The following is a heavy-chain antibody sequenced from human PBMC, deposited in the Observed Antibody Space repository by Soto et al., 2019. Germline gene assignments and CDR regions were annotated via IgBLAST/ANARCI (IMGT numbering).Heavy chain of an antibody. CDR3: TCTVTTWGGFDY. CDR1: GFTFSSYG. CDR2: ISYDGSNK. J-gene: IGHJ4*02. D-gene: IGHD4-17*01. Sequence: GGSLRLSCAASGFTFSSYGMHWVRQAPGKGLEWVAVISYDGSNKYYADSVKGRFTISRDNSKNTLYLQMNSLRAEDTAVYYCTCTVTTWGGFDYWGQGTLVTVSS. V-gene: IGHV3-30*03.